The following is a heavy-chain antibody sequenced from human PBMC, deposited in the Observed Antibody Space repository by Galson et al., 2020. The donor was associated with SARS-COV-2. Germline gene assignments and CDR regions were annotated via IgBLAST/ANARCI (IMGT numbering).Heavy chain of an antibody. CDR3: ARDVSTVTRLDK. J-gene: IGHJ4*02. Sequence: GESLKISCAISGFSFTGHGMNWVRQAPGKGLEWISSISSSGNFIYYADSVKGRFTISRDSANNSLYLQMNTLRLEDTAVYYCARDVSTVTRLDKWGPGTLVTVSS. V-gene: IGHV3-21*01. D-gene: IGHD4-17*01. CDR2: ISSSGNFI. CDR1: GFSFTGHG.